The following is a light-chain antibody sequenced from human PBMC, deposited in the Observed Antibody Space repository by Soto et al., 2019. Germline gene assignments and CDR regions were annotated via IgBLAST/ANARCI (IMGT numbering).Light chain of an antibody. CDR2: AAS. V-gene: IGKV1-6*01. CDR1: QGIRHY. Sequence: AIPMTQSPSSLSASVGDRVTITCRASQGIRHYLGWYQQKPGKAPKLLIYAASSLQSGVPSRFSDSGSGTDFTLTISSLQPEDFATYYCLQEYNYPLTFGGGTKVEIK. J-gene: IGKJ4*01. CDR3: LQEYNYPLT.